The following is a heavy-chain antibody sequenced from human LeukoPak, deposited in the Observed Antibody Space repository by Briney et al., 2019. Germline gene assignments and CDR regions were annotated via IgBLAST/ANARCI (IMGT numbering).Heavy chain of an antibody. CDR2: INHSGST. D-gene: IGHD6-19*01. CDR3: ARAWYSSGWYFDY. CDR1: GGSFSGYY. V-gene: IGHV4-34*01. J-gene: IGHJ4*02. Sequence: SETLSLTCAVYGGSFSGYYWSWIRQPPGKGLEWIGEINHSGSTNYNLSLKSRVTISVDTSKNQFSLKLSSVTAADTAVYYCARAWYSSGWYFDYWGQGTLVTVSS.